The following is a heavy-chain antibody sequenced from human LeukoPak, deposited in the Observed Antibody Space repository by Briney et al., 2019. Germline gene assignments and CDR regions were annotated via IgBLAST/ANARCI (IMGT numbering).Heavy chain of an antibody. Sequence: GSLRLSCAASGFTFSSYAMSWVRQAPGKGLEWVSAISGSGGSTYYADSVKGRFTMSRDNSKNTLYLQMNSLRAEDTAVYYCAKGPYYYYGMDVWGQGTTVTVSS. V-gene: IGHV3-23*01. CDR1: GFTFSSYA. CDR3: AKGPYYYYGMDV. CDR2: ISGSGGST. J-gene: IGHJ6*02.